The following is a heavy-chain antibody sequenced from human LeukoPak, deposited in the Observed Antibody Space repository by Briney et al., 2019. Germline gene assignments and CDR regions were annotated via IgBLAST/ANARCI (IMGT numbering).Heavy chain of an antibody. CDR1: GYSFTSYW. J-gene: IGHJ2*01. CDR3: ARHRGYYNLDFDL. D-gene: IGHD5-24*01. CDR2: IYPGDSDT. V-gene: IGHV5-51*01. Sequence: GESLKISCKGSGYSFTSYWIGWVRQMPGKGLECMGIIYPGDSDTRYSPSFQGQVTISADKSISTAYLQWSSLKASDTAMYYCARHRGYYNLDFDLWGRGTLVTVSS.